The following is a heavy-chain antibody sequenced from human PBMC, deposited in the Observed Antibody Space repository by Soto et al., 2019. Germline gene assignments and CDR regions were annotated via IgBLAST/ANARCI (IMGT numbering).Heavy chain of an antibody. V-gene: IGHV1-58*01. CDR3: AAQRDKAMEANYYYSGMYV. CDR1: GFTFTSSA. Sequence: ASVKVSCKASGFTFTSSAVQWVRQARGQRLEWIGWIVVGSGNTNYAQKFQERVTITRDMSTSTAYMELSSLRSEDTAVYYCAAQRDKAMEANYYYSGMYVWGQGTTVTVSS. D-gene: IGHD5-18*01. J-gene: IGHJ6*02. CDR2: IVVGSGNT.